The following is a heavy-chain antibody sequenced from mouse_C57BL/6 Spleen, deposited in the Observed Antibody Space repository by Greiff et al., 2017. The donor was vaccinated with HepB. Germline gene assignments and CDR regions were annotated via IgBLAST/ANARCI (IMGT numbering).Heavy chain of an antibody. CDR1: GFTFSDYG. Sequence: DVQLVESGGGLVKPGGSLKLSCAASGFTFSDYGMHWVRQAPEKGLEWVAYISSGSSTIDYADTVKDRFTISRDNAKNTLFLQMTSLRSEDTAMYYCARARDGYYAMDYWGQGTSVTVSS. CDR2: ISSGSSTI. CDR3: ARARDGYYAMDY. V-gene: IGHV5-17*01. D-gene: IGHD2-3*01. J-gene: IGHJ4*01.